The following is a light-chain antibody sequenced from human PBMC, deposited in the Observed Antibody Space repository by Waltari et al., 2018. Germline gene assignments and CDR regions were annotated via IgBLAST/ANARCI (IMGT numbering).Light chain of an antibody. J-gene: IGLJ2*01. CDR1: SGPSTNI. CDR2: LEGSGTY. CDR3: ETWVSHTHA. Sequence: QPVLTQSSSASASLGSSVKLTCALSSGPSTNIIAWHQQQPGKAPRFLMQLEGSGTYQKGSGVPDRFSGSSSGADRYLTISNLQSEDEADYYCETWVSHTHAFGGGTKLTVL. V-gene: IGLV4-60*03.